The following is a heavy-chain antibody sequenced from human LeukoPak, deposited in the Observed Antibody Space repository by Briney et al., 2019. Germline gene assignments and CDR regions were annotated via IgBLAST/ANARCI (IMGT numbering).Heavy chain of an antibody. CDR2: IYYSGST. J-gene: IGHJ5*02. Sequence: SGTLSLTCPVSGGSISSYYWGWIGQPPGKGLEGIGDIYYSGSTNYNPSLKSRVTISVDTSKNQFSLKLSSVTAADTAVYYCARVVPAAMGDEDNWFDPWGQGTLVTVSS. V-gene: IGHV4-59*01. CDR3: ARVVPAAMGDEDNWFDP. D-gene: IGHD2-2*01. CDR1: GGSISSYY.